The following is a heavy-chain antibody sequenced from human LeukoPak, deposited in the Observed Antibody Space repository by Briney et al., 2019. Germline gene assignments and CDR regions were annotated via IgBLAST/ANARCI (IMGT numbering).Heavy chain of an antibody. CDR3: AKDIFTMVRGVVDY. CDR2: ISWNSGSI. V-gene: IGHV3-9*01. D-gene: IGHD3-10*01. Sequence: GGSLRLSCAASGFTFDDYAMHWVRQAPGKGLEWVSGISWNSGSIGYADPVKGRFTISRDNAKNSLYLQMNSLRAEDTALYYCAKDIFTMVRGVVDYWGQGTLVTVSS. J-gene: IGHJ4*02. CDR1: GFTFDDYA.